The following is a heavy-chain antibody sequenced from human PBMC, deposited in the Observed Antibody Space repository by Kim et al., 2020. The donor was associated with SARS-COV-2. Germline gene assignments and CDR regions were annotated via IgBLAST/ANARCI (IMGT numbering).Heavy chain of an antibody. Sequence: YADAGKRRFTISRDNAKNSLYLKRNSLRAEDTAVYYCAGAPYDFWSGYIDWGQGTLVTVSS. V-gene: IGHV3-48*03. J-gene: IGHJ4*02. CDR3: AGAPYDFWSGYID. D-gene: IGHD3-3*01.